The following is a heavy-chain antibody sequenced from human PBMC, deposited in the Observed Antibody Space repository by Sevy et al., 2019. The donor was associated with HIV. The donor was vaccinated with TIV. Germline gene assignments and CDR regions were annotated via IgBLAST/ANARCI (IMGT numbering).Heavy chain of an antibody. D-gene: IGHD1-26*01. CDR3: ARGKFSGSYYSSLAQAYYGMDV. J-gene: IGHJ6*02. Sequence: GGSLRLSCVASGFTFSSYGMHWVRQAPGKGLEWVAVIWYDGSNKYYADSVKGRFTISRDNSKNTLYLQMISLRAEDTAVYYCARGKFSGSYYSSLAQAYYGMDVWGQGTTVTVSS. V-gene: IGHV3-33*01. CDR1: GFTFSSYG. CDR2: IWYDGSNK.